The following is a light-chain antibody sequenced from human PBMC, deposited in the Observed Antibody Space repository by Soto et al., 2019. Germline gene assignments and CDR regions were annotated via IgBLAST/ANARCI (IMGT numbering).Light chain of an antibody. V-gene: IGLV2-23*01. CDR3: CSYVGSSTYV. CDR2: EGT. CDR1: SSDVGTYNL. J-gene: IGLJ1*01. Sequence: QSVLAQPASVSGSPGQSITISCTGTSSDVGTYNLVSWYQQHPGKAPKLMVYEGTKRPSGVSNRFSGSKSGNTASLTISGLQAEDEADYYCCSYVGSSTYVCGTGTKVTVL.